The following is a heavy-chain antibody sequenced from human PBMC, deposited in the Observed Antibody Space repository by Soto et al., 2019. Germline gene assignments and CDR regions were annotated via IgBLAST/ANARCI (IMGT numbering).Heavy chain of an antibody. CDR3: ASGGYSYAPLDY. V-gene: IGHV1-69*12. CDR2: IIPIFGTA. CDR1: GGTFSSYA. D-gene: IGHD5-18*01. Sequence: QVQLVQSGAEVKKPGSSVKVSCKASGGTFSSYAISWVRQAPGQGLEWMGGIIPIFGTANYAQKFQGRVXIXAXXSTSTAYMELSSLSSEDTAVYYCASGGYSYAPLDYWGQGTLVTVSS. J-gene: IGHJ4*02.